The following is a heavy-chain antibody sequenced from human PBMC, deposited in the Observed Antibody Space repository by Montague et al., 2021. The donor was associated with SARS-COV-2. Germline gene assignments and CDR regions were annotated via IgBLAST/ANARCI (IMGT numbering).Heavy chain of an antibody. Sequence: CAISGDSVSSNSSAWNWIRQSPSRGLEWLGRTYYRSKWYNDNAVAVKVXRTINPDTSKNQFSLQLNSVTAEDTAVYYCARELRRIIMIVDIRGFDYWGQGTLVTVSS. CDR2: TYYRSKWYN. CDR1: GDSVSSNSSA. CDR3: ARELRRIIMIVDIRGFDY. D-gene: IGHD3-22*01. V-gene: IGHV6-1*01. J-gene: IGHJ4*02.